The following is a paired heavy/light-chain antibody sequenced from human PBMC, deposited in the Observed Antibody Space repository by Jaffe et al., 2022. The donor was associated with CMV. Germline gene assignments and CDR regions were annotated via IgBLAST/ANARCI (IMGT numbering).Light chain of an antibody. CDR2: WAS. CDR1: QSLFFGNNNKTY. Sequence: DIVMTQSPDSLAVSLGERATINCKSSQSLFFGNNNKTYLGWYRQKPGQPPKVLIHWASTRESGVPDRFSGSGSGTDFTLTISSLQAEDVAVYYCQQYYTSPRTFGRGTKVEI. V-gene: IGKV4-1*01. J-gene: IGKJ1*01. CDR3: QQYYTSPRT.
Heavy chain of an antibody. D-gene: IGHD3-16*01. CDR3: ARESLVETSWFDP. J-gene: IGHJ5*02. CDR1: GYTFSDYY. CDR2: INSNSGST. Sequence: QVQLMQSGPEMKRPGASVKVSCRASGYTFSDYYIHWVRQAPGRGLEWMGWINSNSGSTSYRQTFEGRLTLTRDTSINTVYMELTRLTSDDTAVYHCARESLVETSWFDPWGQGTLVTVSS. V-gene: IGHV1-2*02.